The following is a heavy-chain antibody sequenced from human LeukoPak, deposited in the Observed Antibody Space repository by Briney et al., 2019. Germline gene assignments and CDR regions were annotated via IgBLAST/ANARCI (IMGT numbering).Heavy chain of an antibody. Sequence: ASVKVSCKASGYTFTSYDINWVRQATGQGLEWMGWMNPNSGNTGYAQKFQGRVTMTRNTSISTAYMELSSLRSEDTAVYYCAKGSTMIVVNTFDYWGQGTLVTVSS. CDR2: MNPNSGNT. J-gene: IGHJ4*02. V-gene: IGHV1-8*01. CDR1: GYTFTSYD. CDR3: AKGSTMIVVNTFDY. D-gene: IGHD3-22*01.